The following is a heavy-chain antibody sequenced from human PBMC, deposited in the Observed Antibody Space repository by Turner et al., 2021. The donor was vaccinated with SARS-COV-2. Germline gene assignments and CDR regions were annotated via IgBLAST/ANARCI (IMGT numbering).Heavy chain of an antibody. V-gene: IGHV5-51*03. J-gene: IGHJ3*02. CDR3: ARTPYSSSWSDLSVSAFDI. D-gene: IGHD6-13*01. CDR2: SHPGDSDI. CDR1: GYSVTIYW. Sequence: EVQLVQSGAEAKKPGESLRITRMGSGYSVTIYWLGWVRQMPGKGLEWVGISHPGDSDIRYSPSFQGQVTTSADNSISTTYLQWSSLKASDTAMYYCARTPYSSSWSDLSVSAFDIWGQGTMVTVSS.